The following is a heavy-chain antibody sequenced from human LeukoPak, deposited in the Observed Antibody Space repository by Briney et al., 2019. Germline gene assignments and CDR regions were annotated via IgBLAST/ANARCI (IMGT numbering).Heavy chain of an antibody. CDR2: ISGSGGTT. CDR3: AKDRDDSSGYFFDY. D-gene: IGHD3-22*01. J-gene: IGHJ4*02. Sequence: GGSLRLSCAASGFIFSSYAMSWVRQAPGKGLEWVSGISGSGGTTYYADSVKGRFTISRDNSKNTLYLQMNSLTAEDTAVYYCAKDRDDSSGYFFDYWGQGTLVTVSS. CDR1: GFIFSSYA. V-gene: IGHV3-23*01.